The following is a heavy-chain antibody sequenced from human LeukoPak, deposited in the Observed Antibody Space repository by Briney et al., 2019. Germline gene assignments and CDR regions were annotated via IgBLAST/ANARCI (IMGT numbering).Heavy chain of an antibody. CDR2: SYYSGST. Sequence: SETLSLTCTVSGGSISSYYWSWIRQPPGKGLEWIGYSYYSGSTNYKPSLKSRVTISVDTSKNQFSLKLSSVTAADTAVYYCARTGIIGYCSGGSCPFDYWSQGTLVTVSS. CDR1: GGSISSYY. CDR3: ARTGIIGYCSGGSCPFDY. J-gene: IGHJ4*02. V-gene: IGHV4-59*01. D-gene: IGHD2-15*01.